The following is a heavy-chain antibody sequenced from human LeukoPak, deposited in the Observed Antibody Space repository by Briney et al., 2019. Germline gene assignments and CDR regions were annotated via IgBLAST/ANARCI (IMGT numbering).Heavy chain of an antibody. V-gene: IGHV3-21*01. CDR1: GFTFSSYS. D-gene: IGHD5-12*01. CDR3: ARDGFSGRAYYYGMDV. J-gene: IGHJ6*02. Sequence: PGGSLRLSCAASGFTFSSYSVNSVRQAPGKGLEWVSSISSSSSHIYYADSVKGRFTISRDNAKKSLYLQMNSLRAEDTAVYYGARDGFSGRAYYYGMDVWGQGTTVTVSS. CDR2: ISSSSSHI.